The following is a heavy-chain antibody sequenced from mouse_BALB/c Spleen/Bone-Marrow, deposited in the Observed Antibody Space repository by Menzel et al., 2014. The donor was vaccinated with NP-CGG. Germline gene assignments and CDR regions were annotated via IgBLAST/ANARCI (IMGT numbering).Heavy chain of an antibody. CDR1: GYTFTSYW. CDR2: IYPGNSDT. J-gene: IGHJ2*01. Sequence: VQLQQSGTVPARPGASGKMSCKASGYTFTSYWMHWVKQRPGQGLEWIGTIYPGNSDTTYNQKFKGKAKLTAVTSTSTAYMELSSLTNEDSAVYYCTTLARNYFDYWGQGTTLTISS. V-gene: IGHV1-5*01. CDR3: TTLARNYFDY.